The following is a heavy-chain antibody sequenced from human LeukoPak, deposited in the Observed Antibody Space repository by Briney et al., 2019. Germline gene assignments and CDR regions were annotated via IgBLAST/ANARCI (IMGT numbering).Heavy chain of an antibody. CDR1: GGSISSSSNY. J-gene: IGHJ4*02. CDR3: ARDRSVGVLPAPPFDF. V-gene: IGHV4-39*07. CDR2: IFYSGST. D-gene: IGHD6-6*01. Sequence: SETLSLTCSVSGGSISSSSNYWGWIRQPPGKALEWIGNIFYSGSTYYSPSLKSRLTISADTSKNQFSLTLTSVTAADTAVYYCARDRSVGVLPAPPFDFWGQGTLVTVSS.